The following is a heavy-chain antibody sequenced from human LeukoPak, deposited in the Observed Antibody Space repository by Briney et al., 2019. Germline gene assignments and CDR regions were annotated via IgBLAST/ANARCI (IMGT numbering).Heavy chain of an antibody. CDR3: AKAFTPNDY. J-gene: IGHJ4*02. Sequence: LSGGSLRLSCEASGFTYSSYAMSWVRQAPGKGLEWVSGISGSGGSTYHADSVKGRFTISRDNSKNTLYLQMNSLRAEDTAVYYCAKAFTPNDYWGQGTLVTVSS. V-gene: IGHV3-23*01. CDR2: ISGSGGST. CDR1: GFTYSSYA.